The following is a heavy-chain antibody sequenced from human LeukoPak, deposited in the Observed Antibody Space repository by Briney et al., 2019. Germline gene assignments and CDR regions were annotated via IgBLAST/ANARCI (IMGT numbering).Heavy chain of an antibody. CDR1: GYTFTSYA. V-gene: IGHV1-3*01. CDR3: ARAYSSSWMENYYFDY. CDR2: INAGNGNT. Sequence: ASVKVSCKASGYTFTSYAMHWVRQAPGQRLEWMGWINAGNGNTKHSQKFQGRVTITRDTSASTAYMELSSLRSEDTAVYYCARAYSSSWMENYYFDYWGQGTLVTVSS. D-gene: IGHD6-6*01. J-gene: IGHJ4*02.